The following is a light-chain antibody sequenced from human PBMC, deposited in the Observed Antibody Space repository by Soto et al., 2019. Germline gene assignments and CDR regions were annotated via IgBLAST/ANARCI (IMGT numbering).Light chain of an antibody. J-gene: IGLJ2*01. CDR1: SGHSSYA. CDR2: LNSDGSH. V-gene: IGLV4-69*01. Sequence: QSVLTQSPSASASLGASVKLTCTLSSGHSSYAIAWHQQQPEKGPRYLMKLNSDGSHSKGDGIPDRFSGSSSGAERYLTISSLPSEDEAEYYCQTWGTGMVFGGGTKLTVL. CDR3: QTWGTGMV.